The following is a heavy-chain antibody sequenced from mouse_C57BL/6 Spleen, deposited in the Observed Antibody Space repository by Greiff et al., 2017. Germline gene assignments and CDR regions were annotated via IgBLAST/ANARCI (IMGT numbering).Heavy chain of an antibody. CDR3: TTEGYCDGSSWSQFDY. D-gene: IGHD1-1*01. Sequence: EVQLQESGAELVRPGASVKLSCTATGFNIKDDYMHWVKQRPEQGLEWIGWIDPENGDTEYASTFQGQATITGDTTSNTAYLQLSSLTSEDTAVYYGTTEGYCDGSSWSQFDYWGQGTTLTVSS. CDR1: GFNIKDDY. CDR2: IDPENGDT. J-gene: IGHJ2*01. V-gene: IGHV14-4*01.